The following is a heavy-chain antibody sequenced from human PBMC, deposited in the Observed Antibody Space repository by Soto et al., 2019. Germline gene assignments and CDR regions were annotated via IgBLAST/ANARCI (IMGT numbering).Heavy chain of an antibody. J-gene: IGHJ4*02. D-gene: IGHD6-13*01. CDR3: AKGTLAAAGTGAFDY. CDR1: GFSFSNYG. CDR2: ISYDGSNK. Sequence: QVQLVESGGGVVQPGRSLRLSCAASGFSFSNYGMHWVRQAPGKGLEWVAVISYDGSNKYYVDSVKGRFTISRDNSKNTLYLQMNSLRAEDTAVYSCAKGTLAAAGTGAFDYWGQGTLVTVSS. V-gene: IGHV3-30*18.